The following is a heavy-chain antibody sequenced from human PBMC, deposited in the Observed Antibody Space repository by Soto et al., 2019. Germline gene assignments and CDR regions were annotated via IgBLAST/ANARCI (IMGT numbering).Heavy chain of an antibody. CDR1: GGSFSGYY. Sequence: SETLSLTCAVYGGSFSGYYWSWIRQPPGKGLEWIGEINHSGSTNYNPSLKSRVTISVDTSKNQFSLKLSSVTAADTAVYYCARGKSCSSTSCYRDYYYMDVWGKGTTVTVSS. CDR2: INHSGST. CDR3: ARGKSCSSTSCYRDYYYMDV. V-gene: IGHV4-34*01. D-gene: IGHD2-2*01. J-gene: IGHJ6*03.